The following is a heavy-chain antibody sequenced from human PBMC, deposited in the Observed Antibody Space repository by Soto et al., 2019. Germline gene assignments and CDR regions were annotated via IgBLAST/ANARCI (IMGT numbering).Heavy chain of an antibody. D-gene: IGHD1-26*01. CDR1: GFTFSDYY. Sequence: GGSLRLSCAASGFTFSDYYMHWIRRAPGKGLEWISYISGNGEIIQYAAYARGRVTFTRDTSAGTVYMQLSSLTSEDTAVYYCARDDSGFSGSHYIDYFNYWGQGALVTVSS. V-gene: IGHV3-11*04. CDR2: ISGNGEII. CDR3: ARDDSGFSGSHYIDYFNY. J-gene: IGHJ4*02.